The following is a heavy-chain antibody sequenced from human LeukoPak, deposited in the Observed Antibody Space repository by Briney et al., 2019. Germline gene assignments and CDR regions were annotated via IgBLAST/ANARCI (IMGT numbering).Heavy chain of an antibody. CDR3: ARERRIPGLPYYFDY. J-gene: IGHJ4*02. Sequence: GGSLRLSCAASGFTFSDYYMSWIRQAPGKGLEWVSYISSSGSTIYYADSVKGRFTISRDNAKNSLYPQMNSLRAEDTAVYYCARERRIPGLPYYFDYWGQGTLVTVSS. CDR1: GFTFSDYY. D-gene: IGHD2-15*01. V-gene: IGHV3-11*01. CDR2: ISSSGSTI.